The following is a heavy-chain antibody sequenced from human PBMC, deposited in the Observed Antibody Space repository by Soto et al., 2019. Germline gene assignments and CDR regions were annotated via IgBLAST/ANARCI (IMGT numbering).Heavy chain of an antibody. CDR1: GGSFSGYY. CDR3: ARTGTYYDYIWGSYRRQNTYYFDY. D-gene: IGHD3-16*02. V-gene: IGHV4-34*01. CDR2: INHSGST. J-gene: IGHJ4*02. Sequence: SETLSLTCAVYGGSFSGYYWSWIRQPPWKGLEWIGEINHSGSTNYNPSLKSRVTISVDTSKNQFSLKLSSVTAADTAVYYCARTGTYYDYIWGSYRRQNTYYFDYWGQGTLVTVST.